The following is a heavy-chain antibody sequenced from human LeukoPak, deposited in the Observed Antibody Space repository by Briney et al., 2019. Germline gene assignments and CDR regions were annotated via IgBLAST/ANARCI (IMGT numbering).Heavy chain of an antibody. CDR3: ARAGEAYYDFWSGYHPLNF. CDR1: GLTFSTYW. J-gene: IGHJ4*02. V-gene: IGHV3-74*01. D-gene: IGHD3-3*01. CDR2: IIIVGRGT. Sequence: PGRSLSLSCAPSGLTFSTYWTHWVRQTPGKWLVCVSCIIIVGRGTTYTDSVKDRFTISRDNAKNTLFLQMSSLTPGDTAVYYCARAGEAYYDFWSGYHPLNFWGQGSLVTVSS.